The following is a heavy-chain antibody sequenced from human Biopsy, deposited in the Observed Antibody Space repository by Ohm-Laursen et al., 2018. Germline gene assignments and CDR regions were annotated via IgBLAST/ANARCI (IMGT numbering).Heavy chain of an antibody. J-gene: IGHJ6*02. V-gene: IGHV1-2*02. CDR1: GYTFAGYY. CDR3: AKVPAYRWINGYYGLNL. D-gene: IGHD2-8*02. CDR2: INPNSGNA. Sequence: GASVKVSCKASGYTFAGYYLHWVRQAPGHGLEWMGWINPNSGNANYAQSFQGRLTVTRDTSISTAYMELTSLTFDEPAIYYCAKVPAYRWINGYYGLNLWGQGPRSSSP.